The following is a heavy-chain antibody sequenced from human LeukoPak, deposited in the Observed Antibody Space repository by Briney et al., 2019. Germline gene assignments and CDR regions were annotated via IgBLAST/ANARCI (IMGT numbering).Heavy chain of an antibody. CDR2: ISDSGGNT. D-gene: IGHD2-21*02. J-gene: IGHJ4*02. Sequence: GGSLRLSCAVSGITLSNYGLSWVRQAPGKGLEWVAGISDSGGNTKYADSVKGRFTISRDNAKNSLYLQVNSLRAEDTAIYYCARDYFYCGGDCFVDYWGQGTLVTVSS. CDR3: ARDYFYCGGDCFVDY. V-gene: IGHV3-23*01. CDR1: GITLSNYG.